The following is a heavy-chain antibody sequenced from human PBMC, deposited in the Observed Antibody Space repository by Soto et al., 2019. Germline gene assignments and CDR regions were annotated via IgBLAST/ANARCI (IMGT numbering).Heavy chain of an antibody. CDR2: IYWDDDK. D-gene: IGHD4-17*01. CDR3: VHAPPVTTGGDY. Sequence: QITLKESGPTLVKPTQTLTLTCTFSGFSLSTTGVGVGWIRQPPGKALDWLALIYWDDDKRYSPSLKSRLTIPTPTSNNHVVLTITHIVPIPTPTYYCVHAPPVTTGGDYWGQRTLVTLSS. CDR1: GFSLSTTGVG. J-gene: IGHJ4*02. V-gene: IGHV2-5*02.